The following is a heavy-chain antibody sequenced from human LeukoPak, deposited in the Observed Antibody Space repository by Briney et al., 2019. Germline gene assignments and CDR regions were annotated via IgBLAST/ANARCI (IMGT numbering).Heavy chain of an antibody. CDR2: MNPNNGNT. CDR1: GYTFTSYD. Sequence: ASVKVSCKASGYTFTSYDINWVRQATGQGLEWMGWMNPNNGNTGYAQKFQGRVTMTKNTSISTAYMELSSLRSEDTAVYYCARGSSSSGDWFDLWGQGTLVTVSS. D-gene: IGHD6-6*01. V-gene: IGHV1-8*01. CDR3: ARGSSSSGDWFDL. J-gene: IGHJ5*02.